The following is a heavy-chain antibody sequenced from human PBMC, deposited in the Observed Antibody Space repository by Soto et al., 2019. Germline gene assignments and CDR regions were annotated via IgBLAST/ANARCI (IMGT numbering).Heavy chain of an antibody. D-gene: IGHD4-4*01. J-gene: IGHJ6*02. Sequence: AEASLRLSCAASGFTFSSYAMSWVRQAPGKGLEWVSAISGSGGSTYYADSVKGRFTISRDNSKNTLYLQMNSLRAEDTAVYYCAKGGTVTYYYYGMDVWGQGTTVTVSS. CDR2: ISGSGGST. V-gene: IGHV3-23*01. CDR1: GFTFSSYA. CDR3: AKGGTVTYYYYGMDV.